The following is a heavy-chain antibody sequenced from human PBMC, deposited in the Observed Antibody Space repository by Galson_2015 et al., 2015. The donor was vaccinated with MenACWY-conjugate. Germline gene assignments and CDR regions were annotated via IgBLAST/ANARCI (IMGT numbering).Heavy chain of an antibody. J-gene: IGHJ3*02. CDR3: ARWPPGTFDAFEM. D-gene: IGHD1-14*01. Sequence: SVKVSCKASGYTFTSYGITWVRQAPGQGLEWMGWISAYNGNTNYAQKLQGRVTMTTDTSTSTAYMELRSLRSDDTAVYYCARWPPGTFDAFEMWGQGTMVTVSS. CDR2: ISAYNGNT. V-gene: IGHV1-18*01. CDR1: GYTFTSYG.